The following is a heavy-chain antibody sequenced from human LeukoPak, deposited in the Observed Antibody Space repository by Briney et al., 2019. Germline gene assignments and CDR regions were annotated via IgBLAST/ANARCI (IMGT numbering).Heavy chain of an antibody. CDR1: GGSISSYH. V-gene: IGHV4-59*01. Sequence: SGTLSLTCTVSGGSISSYHWSWIRQPPGKGLEWIGYLYYSGSTNYNTSLKSRVTISVDTSKNQFSLKLSSVTAADTAVYYCARAPGIAVAGAYWYFDLWGRGTLVTVSS. CDR2: LYYSGST. J-gene: IGHJ2*01. D-gene: IGHD6-19*01. CDR3: ARAPGIAVAGAYWYFDL.